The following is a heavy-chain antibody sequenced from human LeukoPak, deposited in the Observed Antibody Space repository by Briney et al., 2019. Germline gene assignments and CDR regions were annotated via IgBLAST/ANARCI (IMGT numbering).Heavy chain of an antibody. D-gene: IGHD6-13*01. Sequence: SETLSLTCAVYGGSFSGYYWSWIRQPPGKGLEWIGEINHSGSTNYNPSLKSRVTISVDTSKNQFSLKLSSETAADTAVYYCARAPSWYPYNWFDPWGQGTLVTVSS. CDR2: INHSGST. J-gene: IGHJ5*02. CDR1: GGSFSGYY. CDR3: ARAPSWYPYNWFDP. V-gene: IGHV4-34*01.